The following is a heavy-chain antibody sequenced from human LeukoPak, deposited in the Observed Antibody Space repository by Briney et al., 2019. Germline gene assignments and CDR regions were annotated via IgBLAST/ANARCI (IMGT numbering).Heavy chain of an antibody. CDR2: IRYDGSNK. V-gene: IGHV3-30*02. Sequence: GGSLRLSCAASGFTFSSYGMHWVRQAPGKGLEWVAFIRYDGSNKYYADSVKGRFTISRDYSKDTLYLQMNSLRAEDTAVYYCASNILTGYYGFTGFDYWGQGTLVTVSS. J-gene: IGHJ4*02. CDR3: ASNILTGYYGFTGFDY. D-gene: IGHD3-9*01. CDR1: GFTFSSYG.